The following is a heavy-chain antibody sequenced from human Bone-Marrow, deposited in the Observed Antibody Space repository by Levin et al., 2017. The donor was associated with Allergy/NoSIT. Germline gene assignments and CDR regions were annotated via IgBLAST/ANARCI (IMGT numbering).Heavy chain of an antibody. D-gene: IGHD3-9*01. CDR2: ISYDGSNK. CDR3: ARVYYDILTGYFGGSYYYYGMDV. CDR1: GFTFSSYA. J-gene: IGHJ6*02. V-gene: IGHV3-30-3*01. Sequence: QTGGSLRLSCAASGFTFSSYAMHWVRQAPGKGLEWVAVISYDGSNKYYADSVKGRFTISRDNSKNTLYLQMNSLRAEDTAVYYCARVYYDILTGYFGGSYYYYGMDVWGQGTTVTVSS.